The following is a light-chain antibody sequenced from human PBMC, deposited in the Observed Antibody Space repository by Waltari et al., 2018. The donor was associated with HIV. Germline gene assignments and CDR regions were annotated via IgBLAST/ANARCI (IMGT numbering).Light chain of an antibody. Sequence: EIVLTQSPATLSLSPGERATLSCRASQSVTNSLAWYQQKPGQTPRLLISDTSNRATGIPARFSGSGSGTDFSLTINSPEPDDFAVYYCQWRTKWRPGTFGQGTRLEIK. V-gene: IGKV3-11*01. CDR3: QWRTKWRPGT. CDR1: QSVTNS. J-gene: IGKJ5*01. CDR2: DTS.